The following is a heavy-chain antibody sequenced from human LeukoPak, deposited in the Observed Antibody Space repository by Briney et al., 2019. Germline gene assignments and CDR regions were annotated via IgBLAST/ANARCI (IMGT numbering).Heavy chain of an antibody. V-gene: IGHV3-64D*06. Sequence: GGSLRLSCSASGFTLFWHVMHWVRQAPGKPLEYVSFIHHNGDITSYADSVRGRFTVSRDNSKNTLFLDLTSLRTDDTAIYYCARDMSGTYSFDYWGQGTLVTVSS. D-gene: IGHD1-26*01. CDR2: IHHNGDIT. J-gene: IGHJ4*02. CDR1: GFTLFWHV. CDR3: ARDMSGTYSFDY.